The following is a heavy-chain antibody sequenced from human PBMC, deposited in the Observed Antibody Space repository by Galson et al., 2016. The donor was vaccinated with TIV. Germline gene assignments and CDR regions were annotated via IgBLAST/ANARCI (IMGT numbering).Heavy chain of an antibody. CDR2: ISGSGGST. Sequence: SLRLSCAASGFTFTNYAMSWVRQAPGKGLEWVSAISGSGGSTYYADPVKGRFTISRDNSKNTLYLQMNSLRAEDTAVYYCAKKRGYYDSSGQYRGLNSYWYFDLWGRGTLVTVSS. CDR3: AKKRGYYDSSGQYRGLNSYWYFDL. V-gene: IGHV3-23*01. D-gene: IGHD3-22*01. CDR1: GFTFTNYA. J-gene: IGHJ2*01.